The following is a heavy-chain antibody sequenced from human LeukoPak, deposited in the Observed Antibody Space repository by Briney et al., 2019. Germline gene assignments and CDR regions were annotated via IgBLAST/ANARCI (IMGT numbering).Heavy chain of an antibody. CDR2: INHSGST. CDR3: ARLVRFYYYYMDV. Sequence: PSETLSLTCAVYGGSFSGYYWSWIRQPPGKGLEWIGEINHSGSTNYNPSLESRVTISVDTSKNQFSLKLSSVTAADTAVYYCARLVRFYYYYMDVWGKGTTVTVSS. D-gene: IGHD2-8*01. CDR1: GGSFSGYY. V-gene: IGHV4-34*01. J-gene: IGHJ6*03.